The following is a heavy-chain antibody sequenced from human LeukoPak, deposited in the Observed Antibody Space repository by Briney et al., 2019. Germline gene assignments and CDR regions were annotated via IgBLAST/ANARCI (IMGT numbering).Heavy chain of an antibody. V-gene: IGHV3-30*03. CDR2: ISYDGSNK. CDR3: ARDHPGVAWGDYYMDV. J-gene: IGHJ6*03. Sequence: GGSLRLSCAASGFTFSTYGMDWVRQAPGKGLEWVAVISYDGSNKYYADSVKGRFTISRDNSRTTLYLQMNSLRAEDTAVYYCARDHPGVAWGDYYMDVWGKGTTVTVSS. D-gene: IGHD3-16*01. CDR1: GFTFSTYG.